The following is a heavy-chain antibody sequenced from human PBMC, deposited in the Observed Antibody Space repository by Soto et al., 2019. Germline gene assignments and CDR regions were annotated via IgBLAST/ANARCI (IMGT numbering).Heavy chain of an antibody. J-gene: IGHJ4*02. D-gene: IGHD2-15*01. CDR3: ARGNSANPLFHY. Sequence: PSETLSLTCTVSGGPVSSDLHYWSWIRQPAGKGLEWIGFVYYTGSTNYNPSLQSRVSLSIDTSKNQFSLKLNSVTAADAAVYFFARGNSANPLFHYWGQGALVTVS. CDR2: VYYTGST. V-gene: IGHV4-61*10. CDR1: GGPVSSDLHY.